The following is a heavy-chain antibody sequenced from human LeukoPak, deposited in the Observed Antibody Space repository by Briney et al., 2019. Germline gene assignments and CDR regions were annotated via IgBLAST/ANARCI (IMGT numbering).Heavy chain of an antibody. D-gene: IGHD5-12*01. CDR3: ALGGYSGYDYAY. CDR1: GYTFTSYA. V-gene: IGHV1-2*02. J-gene: IGHJ4*02. CDR2: INPNSGGT. Sequence: ASVKVSCKASGYTFTSYAMNWVRQAPGQGLEWMGWINPNSGGTNYAQKFQGRVTMTRDTSISTAYMELSRLRSDDTAVYYCALGGYSGYDYAYWGQGTLVTVSS.